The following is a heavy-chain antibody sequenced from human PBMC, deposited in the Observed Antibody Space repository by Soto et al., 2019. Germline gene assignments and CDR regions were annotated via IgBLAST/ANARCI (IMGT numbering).Heavy chain of an antibody. Sequence: ASVKVSCKASGYTFTSYGISWGRHAPGQGLEWMGWISAYNGNTNYAQKLQVIVTFPTDTSTSTADMALRILSSADTAVYSCARHCSSTSCYLWWLYYYYGMDVCRRRPRGIVAS. V-gene: IGHV1-18*04. CDR3: ARHCSSTSCYLWWLYYYYGMDV. CDR1: GYTFTSYG. D-gene: IGHD2-2*01. CDR2: ISAYNGNT. J-gene: IGHJ6*02.